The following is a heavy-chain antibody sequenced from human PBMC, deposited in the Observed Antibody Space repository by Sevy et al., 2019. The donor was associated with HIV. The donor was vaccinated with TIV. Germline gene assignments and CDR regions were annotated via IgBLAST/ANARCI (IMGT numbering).Heavy chain of an antibody. Sequence: ASVKVSCKTSGYTFTSYGITWVRQAPGQGLEWVGWISGYNARTKYAEKLQGRVAMTTDTSTSTAHMELRSLRSDDTAVYVCAGSEGDDSNGYLAYYYYYDAMDVWGQGTTVTVSS. CDR3: AGSEGDDSNGYLAYYYYYDAMDV. J-gene: IGHJ6*02. D-gene: IGHD3-22*01. V-gene: IGHV1-18*01. CDR1: GYTFTSYG. CDR2: ISGYNART.